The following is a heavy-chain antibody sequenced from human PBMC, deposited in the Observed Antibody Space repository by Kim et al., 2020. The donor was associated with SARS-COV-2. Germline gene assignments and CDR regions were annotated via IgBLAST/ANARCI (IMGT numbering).Heavy chain of an antibody. CDR1: GYTFTSYA. CDR3: ARMEGPGSWYWFDP. J-gene: IGHJ5*02. Sequence: ASVKVSCKASGYTFTSYAMHWVRQAPGQRLEWMGWINAGNGNTKYSQKFQGRVTITRDTSASTAYMELSSLRSEDTAVYYCARMEGPGSWYWFDPWGQGTLVTVST. V-gene: IGHV1-3*01. D-gene: IGHD6-13*01. CDR2: INAGNGNT.